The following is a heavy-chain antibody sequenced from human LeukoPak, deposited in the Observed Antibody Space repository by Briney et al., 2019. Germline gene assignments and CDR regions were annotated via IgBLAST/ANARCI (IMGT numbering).Heavy chain of an antibody. J-gene: IGHJ4*02. CDR1: GFTFSSYS. V-gene: IGHV3-21*01. CDR2: ISSSSSYI. Sequence: PGGSLRLSCAASGFTFSSYSMNWVRQAPGKGLEWVSSISSSSSYIYYADSVKGRFTISRDNAKDSLYLQMNSLRAEDTAVYYCASLRVGYGGNSWGQGTLVTVSS. D-gene: IGHD4-23*01. CDR3: ASLRVGYGGNS.